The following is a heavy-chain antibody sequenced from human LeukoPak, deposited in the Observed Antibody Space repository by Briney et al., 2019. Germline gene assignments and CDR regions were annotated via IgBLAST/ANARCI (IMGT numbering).Heavy chain of an antibody. V-gene: IGHV1-18*01. CDR2: ISAYNGNT. J-gene: IGHJ4*02. CDR1: GYTFTSYG. Sequence: ASVKVSCKASGYTFTSYGISWVRQAPGQGLEWMGWISAYNGNTNYAQKLQGRVTMTTDTSTSTAYMELRSLRSDDTAVYYCARAEGRGTPLVRFDYWGQGTLVTVSS. D-gene: IGHD2-8*02. CDR3: ARAEGRGTPLVRFDY.